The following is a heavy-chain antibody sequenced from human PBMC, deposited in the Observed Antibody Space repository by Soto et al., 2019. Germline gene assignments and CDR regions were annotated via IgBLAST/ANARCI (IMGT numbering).Heavy chain of an antibody. CDR3: ARSGLVDY. D-gene: IGHD3-10*01. J-gene: IGHJ4*02. V-gene: IGHV1-46*01. Sequence: QVQLVQSGAEVKKPGASVKVSCKASGYTFSSYYMNWVRQAPGQGLEWMGIINPSGDSTSYAQKFQGRVTMTSDPSTSTVYMELSSLRSEDTAVYYCARSGLVDYWGQGTLVTVSS. CDR1: GYTFSSYY. CDR2: INPSGDST.